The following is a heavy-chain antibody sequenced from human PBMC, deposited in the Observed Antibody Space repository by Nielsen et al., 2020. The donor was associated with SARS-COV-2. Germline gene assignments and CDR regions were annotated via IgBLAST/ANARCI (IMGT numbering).Heavy chain of an antibody. D-gene: IGHD2-2*01. CDR1: GFTFDDYA. Sequence: GGSLRLSCAASGFTFDDYAMHWVRQAPGKGLEWVSGISWNSGSIGYADSVKGRFTISRDNAKNSLYLQMNSLRAEDTALYYCAKDLPQDTSTGGMDVWGQGTTVTVSS. CDR2: ISWNSGSI. V-gene: IGHV3-9*01. CDR3: AKDLPQDTSTGGMDV. J-gene: IGHJ6*02.